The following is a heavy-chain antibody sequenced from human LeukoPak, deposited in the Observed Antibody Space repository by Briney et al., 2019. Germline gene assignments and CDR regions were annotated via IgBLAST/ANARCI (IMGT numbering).Heavy chain of an antibody. J-gene: IGHJ4*02. D-gene: IGHD4-17*01. V-gene: IGHV3-74*01. CDR1: GLIFSHYS. CDR2: INGDGSSA. Sequence: PGGSLRLSCAVSGLIFSHYSMHWVRQAPGKGLLWVSGINGDGSSASYGNSVKGRFTISRDNAKNTLFLQMNSLTVEDTAVYYCARAFHFGDFCDYWGQGALVTVSS. CDR3: ARAFHFGDFCDY.